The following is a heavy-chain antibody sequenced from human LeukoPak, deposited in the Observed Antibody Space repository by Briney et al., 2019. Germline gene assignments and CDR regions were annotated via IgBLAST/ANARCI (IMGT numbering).Heavy chain of an antibody. V-gene: IGHV1-2*06. CDR1: GYTFTGYY. CDR3: ARDRGYSSSWYGY. CDR2: INPNSGGT. J-gene: IGHJ4*02. Sequence: ASVKVSCKASGYTFTGYYMHWVRQAPGQGLEWMGRINPNSGGTNYAQKFQGRVTMTRDTSISTAYMELGRLRSDDTAVNYCARDRGYSSSWYGYWGQGTLVTVSS. D-gene: IGHD6-13*01.